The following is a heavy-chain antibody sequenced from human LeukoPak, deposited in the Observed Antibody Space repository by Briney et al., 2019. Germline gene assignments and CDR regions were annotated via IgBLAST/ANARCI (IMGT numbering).Heavy chain of an antibody. Sequence: GGSLRLSCAASGFTVSSTYMNWVRQAPGKGLEWVSVIYSGGSTYYADSVKGRFTISRDNSKNTLYLQMNSLRAEDTAIYYCARDSCSGGSCFPLDPWGQGTLVTVSS. V-gene: IGHV3-53*05. J-gene: IGHJ5*02. CDR1: GFTVSSTY. D-gene: IGHD2-15*01. CDR2: IYSGGST. CDR3: ARDSCSGGSCFPLDP.